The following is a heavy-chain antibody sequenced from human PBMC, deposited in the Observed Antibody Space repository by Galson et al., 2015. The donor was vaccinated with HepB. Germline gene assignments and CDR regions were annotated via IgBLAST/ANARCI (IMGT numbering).Heavy chain of an antibody. D-gene: IGHD4-11*01. CDR3: ARDHFDYSKAIYYFDS. CDR1: GFTVSGSY. V-gene: IGHV3-53*01. CDR2: FHSDGDS. J-gene: IGHJ4*02. Sequence: SLRLSCAASGFTVSGSYMSWVRQAPGKGLEWVSVFHSDGDSDYADSVKGRFTISRDNSKNTLYLQMNSLRAEDTAVYFCARDHFDYSKAIYYFDSWGQGTLVPVSS.